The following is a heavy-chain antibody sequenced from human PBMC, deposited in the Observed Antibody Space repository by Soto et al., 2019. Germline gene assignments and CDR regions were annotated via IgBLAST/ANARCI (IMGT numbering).Heavy chain of an antibody. V-gene: IGHV4-30-4*01. Sequence: PSETLSLTCTVSGGSISSGDYYWSWIRQPPGKGLEWIGYIYYSGSTYYNPSLKSRVTISVDTSKNQFSLKLSSVTAADTAVYYCAREPASGYDFYFDYWGQGTLVTVSS. CDR3: AREPASGYDFYFDY. CDR1: GGSISSGDYY. CDR2: IYYSGST. D-gene: IGHD5-12*01. J-gene: IGHJ4*02.